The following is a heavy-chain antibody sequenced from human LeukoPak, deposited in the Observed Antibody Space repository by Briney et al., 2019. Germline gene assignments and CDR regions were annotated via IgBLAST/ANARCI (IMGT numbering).Heavy chain of an antibody. V-gene: IGHV4-59*01. CDR3: AREEYDAFDI. D-gene: IGHD3-10*01. Sequence: SETLSLTCTVSGGSISSYYWSWIRQPPGRGREWMGYIYYSGSTNYNPSLKSRVTISVDTSKNQFSLKLSSVTAADTAVYYCAREEYDAFDIWGQGTMVTVSS. CDR2: IYYSGST. CDR1: GGSISSYY. J-gene: IGHJ3*02.